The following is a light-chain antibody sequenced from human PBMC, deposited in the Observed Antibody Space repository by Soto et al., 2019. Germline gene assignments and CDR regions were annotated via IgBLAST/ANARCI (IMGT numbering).Light chain of an antibody. V-gene: IGLV2-8*01. CDR2: EVS. CDR1: SSDVGGYNY. Sequence: QSALTQPPSASGSPGQSVTISCTGTSSDVGGYNYVSWYQQHPVKAPKLMIYEVSKRPSGVPDRFSGSKSGNTASLTVSGLQAEDEAYYYCSSYAGSHVVFGGGTKVTVL. CDR3: SSYAGSHVV. J-gene: IGLJ2*01.